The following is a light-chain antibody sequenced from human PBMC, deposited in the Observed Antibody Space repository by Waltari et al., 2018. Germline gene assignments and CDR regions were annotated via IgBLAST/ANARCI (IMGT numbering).Light chain of an antibody. CDR3: AAWDDSLSGRV. CDR2: KNN. Sequence: QSVLTQPPSASGTPGQGVIISCSGSNSNIGSHNLYWYQHLPGTDPKRLIYKNNRRPSGGLERFSVSKSGTAASLAISGLRSEDEADYYCAAWDDSLSGRVFGGGTKLTVL. V-gene: IGLV1-47*01. J-gene: IGLJ3*02. CDR1: NSNIGSHN.